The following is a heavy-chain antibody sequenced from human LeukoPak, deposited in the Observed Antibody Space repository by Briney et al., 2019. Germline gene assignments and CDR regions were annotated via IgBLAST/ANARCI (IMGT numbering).Heavy chain of an antibody. CDR1: GFTFSSYA. J-gene: IGHJ4*02. D-gene: IGHD4-17*01. Sequence: GGSLRLSCAASGFTFSSYAMHWVRQAPGKGLEWVAVISYDGSNKYYADSVKGRFTISRDNSKNTLYLQMNSLRAEDTAVYYCARSYGDFDYWGQGTLVTVSS. CDR3: ARSYGDFDY. CDR2: ISYDGSNK. V-gene: IGHV3-30*04.